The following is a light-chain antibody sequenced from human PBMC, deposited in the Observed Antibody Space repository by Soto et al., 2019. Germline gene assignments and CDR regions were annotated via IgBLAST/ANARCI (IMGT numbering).Light chain of an antibody. Sequence: EIVLTQSPGTLSLSPGERATLSCRASENIAAGYLAWYQQKPGHAPRLLVYGPSNRATGIADRFSGSGSGTDFTLTINRLEAEDSAVYYCQQYGTSPTFGQGTRLEIK. CDR3: QQYGTSPT. CDR1: ENIAAGY. J-gene: IGKJ5*01. V-gene: IGKV3-20*01. CDR2: GPS.